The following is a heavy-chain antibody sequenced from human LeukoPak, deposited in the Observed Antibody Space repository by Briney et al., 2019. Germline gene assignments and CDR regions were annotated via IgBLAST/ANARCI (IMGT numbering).Heavy chain of an antibody. CDR3: ARGGDNWFHP. CDR2: IYPGGSET. V-gene: IGHV5-51*01. Sequence: GESLKISCKASGHSFSTYMIGWVRQMPGKGLEWMGIIYPGGSETRYTPSFQGQVTMSADKSISTAYLQWNSLKASDTAMYYCARGGDNWFHPWGQGTLVTVSS. J-gene: IGHJ5*02. CDR1: GHSFSTYM.